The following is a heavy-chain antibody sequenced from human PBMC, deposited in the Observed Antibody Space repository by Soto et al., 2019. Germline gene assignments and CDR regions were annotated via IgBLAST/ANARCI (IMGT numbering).Heavy chain of an antibody. CDR2: ISGSGGST. V-gene: IGHV3-23*01. D-gene: IGHD6-13*01. CDR1: GFTFSSYA. J-gene: IGHJ4*02. Sequence: EVQLLESGGGLVQPGGSLRLSCAASGFTFSSYAMSWVRQAPGKGLEWVSAISGSGGSTYYADSVKGRFTISRDKSKNTLYLQMNSLRAEDTAVYYCAKAPLYSSSWYQDYWGQGTLVTVSS. CDR3: AKAPLYSSSWYQDY.